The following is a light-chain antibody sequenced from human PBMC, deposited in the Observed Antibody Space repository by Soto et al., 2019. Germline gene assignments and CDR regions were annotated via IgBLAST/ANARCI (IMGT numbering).Light chain of an antibody. Sequence: DIQMTQSPSSLSASVGDRVTVSFRASQSISNYLNWYQQKPGKAPRLLISAASNLQSGVPSRFSGSGSGTAFTLTISSLQPEDFATYYCQQSYNIWTFGQGTKVDIK. CDR3: QQSYNIWT. CDR2: AAS. V-gene: IGKV1-39*01. CDR1: QSISNY. J-gene: IGKJ1*01.